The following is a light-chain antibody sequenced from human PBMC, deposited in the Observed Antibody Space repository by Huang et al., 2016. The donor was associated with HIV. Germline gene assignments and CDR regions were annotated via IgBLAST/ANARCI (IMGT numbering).Light chain of an antibody. V-gene: IGKV3-11*01. CDR3: QQPGS. CDR2: ETS. Sequence: EIVLTQSPATLSLSPGERATLSCRASQRVGGYLAWYQQKPGQAPRLLIYETSTRATGIPARFSGSGSETDFTLTISSLGPEDFAVYYCQQPGSFGQGTKVDIK. J-gene: IGKJ2*01. CDR1: QRVGGY.